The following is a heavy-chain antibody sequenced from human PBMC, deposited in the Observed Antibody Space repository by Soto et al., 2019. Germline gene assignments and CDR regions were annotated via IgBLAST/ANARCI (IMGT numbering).Heavy chain of an antibody. D-gene: IGHD1-7*01. V-gene: IGHV4-34*01. CDR3: AKEVQYVTNYFDP. J-gene: IGHJ5*02. CDR1: GGSFSGYY. Sequence: SETLSLTCAVYGGSFSGYYWSWIRQPPGKGLEWIGEINHSGSTNYNPSLKSRVTISVDTSKNQFSLKLSSVTAADTAVYYCAKEVQYVTNYFDPWGQGTLVTVSS. CDR2: INHSGST.